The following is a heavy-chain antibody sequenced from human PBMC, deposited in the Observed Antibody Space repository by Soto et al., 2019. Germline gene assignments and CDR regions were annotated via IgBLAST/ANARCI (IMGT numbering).Heavy chain of an antibody. D-gene: IGHD3-16*01. CDR1: GFTFSDYA. Sequence: EVQLVESGGGLVQPGGSLRLSCAASGFTFSDYAMHWVRQAPGTGLEFVSVIRSDGGSTNFANSVKGRFTISRDNSKNMLYLQMGSLRVEATAVYYCPRDGRAYDYWGRGTLVTVSS. CDR2: IRSDGGST. J-gene: IGHJ4*02. CDR3: PRDGRAYDY. V-gene: IGHV3-64*01.